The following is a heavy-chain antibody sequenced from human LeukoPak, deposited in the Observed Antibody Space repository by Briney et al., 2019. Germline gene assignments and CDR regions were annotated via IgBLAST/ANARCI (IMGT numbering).Heavy chain of an antibody. CDR2: ISTTGST. CDR3: ARWGEVYWYFNL. J-gene: IGHJ2*01. V-gene: IGHV4-39*07. Sequence: SETLSLTCTVSGGSISSSSYYWGWIRQPPGKGLEWIGRISTTGSTDYNPSLKSRVTISVDTSNYQFSLKLNSVTAADTAVYYCARWGEVYWYFNLWGRGTQVTVSS. D-gene: IGHD3-16*01. CDR1: GGSISSSSYY.